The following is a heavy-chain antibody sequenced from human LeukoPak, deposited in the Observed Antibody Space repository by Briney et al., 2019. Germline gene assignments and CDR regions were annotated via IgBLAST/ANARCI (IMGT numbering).Heavy chain of an antibody. D-gene: IGHD5-12*01. CDR1: GGSVSSGSYY. Sequence: KPSETLSLTCTVSGGSVSSGSYYWSWIRQPPGKGLEWIGYIYYSGSTNYNPSLKSRVTISVDTSKNQFSLKLSSVTAADTAVYYCARLTGGGYTGNFDYWGQGTLVTVSS. CDR2: IYYSGST. CDR3: ARLTGGGYTGNFDY. J-gene: IGHJ4*02. V-gene: IGHV4-61*01.